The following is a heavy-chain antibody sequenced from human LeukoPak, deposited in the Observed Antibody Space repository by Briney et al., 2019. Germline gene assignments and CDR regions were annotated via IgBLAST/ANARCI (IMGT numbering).Heavy chain of an antibody. D-gene: IGHD5-24*01. Sequence: PGGSLRLSCAASGFPFNAYWMTWVRQAPGKGLEWVANIKEDGSEDHYADSVKGRFAISKDNAKNSLYLQMNNLRAEDTAMYYCARDADGYEDWGQGTLVIVSS. J-gene: IGHJ4*02. V-gene: IGHV3-7*01. CDR1: GFPFNAYW. CDR2: IKEDGSED. CDR3: ARDADGYED.